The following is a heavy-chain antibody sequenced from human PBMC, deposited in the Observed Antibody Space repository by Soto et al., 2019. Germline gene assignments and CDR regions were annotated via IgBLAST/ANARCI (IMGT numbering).Heavy chain of an antibody. CDR1: GFTFTSYA. CDR3: AKALSGYSYPQFDY. Sequence: PGGSLRLSCAASGFTFTSYALSWVRQPPGKGLQWLSSISASGGNTYYADSVKGRFTISRDNPNNTLYLQINSLRADDTAVYYCAKALSGYSYPQFDYWGQGTLVTVSS. V-gene: IGHV3-23*01. CDR2: ISASGGNT. J-gene: IGHJ4*02. D-gene: IGHD5-18*01.